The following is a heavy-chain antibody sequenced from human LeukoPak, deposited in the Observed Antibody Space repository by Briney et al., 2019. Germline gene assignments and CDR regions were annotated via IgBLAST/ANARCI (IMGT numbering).Heavy chain of an antibody. V-gene: IGHV1-69*01. D-gene: IGHD6-13*01. J-gene: IGHJ4*02. Sequence: GSSVKVSCKASGGTFSSYAISWVRQAPGQQGLEWMGGIIPIFGTAKYAQKFQGRVTITADESTNTAYMELSSLRSEDTAVYYCARDLGVYSSCWGVELGYWGQGTLVTVSS. CDR1: GGTFSSYA. CDR2: IIPIFGTA. CDR3: ARDLGVYSSCWGVELGY.